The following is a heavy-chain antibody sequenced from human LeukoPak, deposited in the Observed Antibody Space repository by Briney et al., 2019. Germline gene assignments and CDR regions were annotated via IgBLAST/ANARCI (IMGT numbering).Heavy chain of an antibody. Sequence: SETLSLTCAVYGGSFSGYYWSWIRQPPGKGLEWIGEINHSGSTNYNPSLKSRVTISVDTSKNQFSLKLSSVTAADTAVYYCARQIAAASSYWGSPYYYYYMDVWGKGTTVAVSS. D-gene: IGHD6-13*01. CDR1: GGSFSGYY. CDR2: INHSGST. V-gene: IGHV4-34*01. CDR3: ARQIAAASSYWGSPYYYYYMDV. J-gene: IGHJ6*03.